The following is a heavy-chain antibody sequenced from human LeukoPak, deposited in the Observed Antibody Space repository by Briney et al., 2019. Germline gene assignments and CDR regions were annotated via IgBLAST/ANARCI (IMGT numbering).Heavy chain of an antibody. J-gene: IGHJ4*02. V-gene: IGHV3-23*01. CDR3: AREGRGYSYAFEY. CDR2: ISGSGVST. Sequence: GGSLRLSCAASGFTFSSYAMSWVRQAPGKGLGWVSAISGSGVSTYYADSVKGRFTISSDNSKNTLYLQMNSLRAEDTAVYYCAREGRGYSYAFEYWGQGTLVTVSS. CDR1: GFTFSSYA. D-gene: IGHD5-18*01.